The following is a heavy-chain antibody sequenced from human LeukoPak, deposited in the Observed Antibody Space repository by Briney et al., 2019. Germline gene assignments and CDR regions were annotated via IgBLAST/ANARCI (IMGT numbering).Heavy chain of an antibody. CDR2: ISYDGSSK. J-gene: IGHJ4*02. D-gene: IGHD3-9*01. CDR3: ANPIAYDILTGL. CDR1: GFTFSSYG. Sequence: QPGGSLRLSCAASGFTFSSYGMHWVCQAPGKGLQWVAAISYDGSSKYYADSVKGRFTISRDNSKNTVYLQMNSLRPEDTAVYYCANPIAYDILTGLWGQGTLVTVSS. V-gene: IGHV3-30*18.